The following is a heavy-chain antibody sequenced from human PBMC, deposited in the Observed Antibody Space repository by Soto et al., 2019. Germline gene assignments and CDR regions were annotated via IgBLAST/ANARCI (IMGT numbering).Heavy chain of an antibody. CDR3: APRSGGGGVFDF. D-gene: IGHD3-10*01. V-gene: IGHV3-48*03. CDR1: GLTFTNYE. J-gene: IGHJ3*01. CDR2: IGRSGTTT. Sequence: GGSLRLSCAASGLTFTNYEMNWVRQAPGKGLEWVSYIGRSGTTTYYADSLKGRFTISRDNAKNSLYLQMNSLRAEDTAVYYCAPRSGGGGVFDFWGQGTMVTVSS.